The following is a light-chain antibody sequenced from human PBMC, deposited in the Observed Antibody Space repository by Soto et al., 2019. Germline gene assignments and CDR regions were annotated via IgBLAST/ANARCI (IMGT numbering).Light chain of an antibody. Sequence: QPVLTQSSSASASLGSSVKLTCTLSSGHSSYIIAWHQQQPGKAPRYLMKLEGSGSYNKGSGVHDRFSGSSSGADRYLTISNLQLEDEADYYCETCDSNTHTVFGGGTKLTVL. J-gene: IGLJ3*02. CDR3: ETCDSNTHTV. V-gene: IGLV4-60*02. CDR1: SGHSSYI. CDR2: LEGSGSY.